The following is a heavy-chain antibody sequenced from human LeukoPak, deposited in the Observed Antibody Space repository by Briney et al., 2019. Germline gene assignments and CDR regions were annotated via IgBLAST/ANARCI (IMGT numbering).Heavy chain of an antibody. Sequence: HWASVKVSCRVSGYTLTALSMHWVRQAPGKGLEWMGGFDPDTVETIYAQKFQGRVTMTRDTSTSTVYMELSSLRSEDTAVYYCARGEPTIFGVVTFYYYYYMDVWGKGTTVTVSS. D-gene: IGHD3-3*01. J-gene: IGHJ6*03. V-gene: IGHV1-24*01. CDR2: FDPDTVET. CDR3: ARGEPTIFGVVTFYYYYYMDV. CDR1: GYTLTALS.